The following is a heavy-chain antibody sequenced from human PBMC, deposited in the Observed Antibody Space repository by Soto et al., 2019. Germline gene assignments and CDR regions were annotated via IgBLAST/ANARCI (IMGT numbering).Heavy chain of an antibody. CDR3: ASALYCSSTSCYFDY. J-gene: IGHJ4*02. CDR2: IYPGDSDT. D-gene: IGHD2-2*01. Sequence: PGESLKISCQGSGYSFTSYWIGWVRQMPGKGLEWMGIIYPGDSDTRYSPSFQGQVTISADKSISTAYLQWSSLKASDTAMYYCASALYCSSTSCYFDYWGQGTLVTVSS. V-gene: IGHV5-51*01. CDR1: GYSFTSYW.